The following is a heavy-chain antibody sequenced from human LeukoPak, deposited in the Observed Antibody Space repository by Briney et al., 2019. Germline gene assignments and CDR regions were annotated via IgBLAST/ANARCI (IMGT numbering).Heavy chain of an antibody. J-gene: IGHJ4*02. CDR2: IWYDGSNK. CDR1: GFTFSSYG. D-gene: IGHD3-22*01. CDR3: ARDEYYYDSSGYYYDY. Sequence: GGSLRLSCAACGFTFSSYGMHWVRQAPGKGLEWVAVIWYDGSNKYYADSVKGRFTISRDNSKNTLYLQMNSLRAEDTAVYYCARDEYYYDSSGYYYDYWGQGTLVTVSS. V-gene: IGHV3-33*01.